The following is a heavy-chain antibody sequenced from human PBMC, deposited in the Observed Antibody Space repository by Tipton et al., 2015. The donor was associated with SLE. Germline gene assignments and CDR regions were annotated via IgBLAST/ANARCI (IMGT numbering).Heavy chain of an antibody. CDR2: IYYSGST. D-gene: IGHD5-12*01. J-gene: IGHJ3*02. CDR1: GGSISSGGYY. V-gene: IGHV4-31*03. Sequence: TLSLTCTVSGGSISSGGYYWSWIRQHPGKGLEWIGYIYYSGSTCYNPSLKSRVTISVDTSKNQFSLKLSSVTAADTAVYYCARGGYSGYDLAAFDIWGQGTMVNVSS. CDR3: ARGGYSGYDLAAFDI.